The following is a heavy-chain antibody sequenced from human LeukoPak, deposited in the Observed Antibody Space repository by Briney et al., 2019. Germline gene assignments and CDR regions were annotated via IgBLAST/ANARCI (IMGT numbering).Heavy chain of an antibody. V-gene: IGHV4-59*01. CDR1: GGSISSYY. CDR3: ARDQRTMVRGVSLPSGMDV. D-gene: IGHD3-10*01. Sequence: SETLSRTCTVSGGSISSYYWSWIRKPPGKGLEWIGYIYYSGSTNYNPSLKSRVTISVDTSKNQFSLKLSSVTAADTAVYYCARDQRTMVRGVSLPSGMDVWGQGTTVTVSS. J-gene: IGHJ6*02. CDR2: IYYSGST.